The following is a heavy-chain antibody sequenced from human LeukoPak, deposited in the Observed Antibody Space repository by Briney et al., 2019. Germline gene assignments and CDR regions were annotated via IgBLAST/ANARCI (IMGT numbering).Heavy chain of an antibody. Sequence: PSETLSLTCTVSGGSISSYYWSWIRQPPGKGLEWIGYIYYSGSTNYNPSLKSRVTISVDTSKNQFSLKLSSVTAADTAVYYCARDLPGGDGYTLEYWGQGTLVTVSS. CDR1: GGSISSYY. CDR3: ARDLPGGDGYTLEY. V-gene: IGHV4-59*01. CDR2: IYYSGST. J-gene: IGHJ4*02. D-gene: IGHD5-24*01.